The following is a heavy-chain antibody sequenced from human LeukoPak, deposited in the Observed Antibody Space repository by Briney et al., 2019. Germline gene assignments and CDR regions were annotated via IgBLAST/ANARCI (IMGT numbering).Heavy chain of an antibody. CDR1: GGSISSSSYY. CDR3: ARAGIAARKADVNY. CDR2: INHSGST. Sequence: PSETLSLTCTVSGGSISSSSYYWSWIRQPPGKGLEWIGEINHSGSTNYNPSLKSRVTISVDTSKNQFSLKLSSVTAADTAVYYCARAGIAARKADVNYWGQGTLVTVSS. V-gene: IGHV4-39*07. D-gene: IGHD6-6*01. J-gene: IGHJ4*02.